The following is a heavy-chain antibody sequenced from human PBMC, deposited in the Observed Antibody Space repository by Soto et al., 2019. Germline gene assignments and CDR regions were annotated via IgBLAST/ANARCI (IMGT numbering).Heavy chain of an antibody. CDR2: INHSGST. Sequence: NPSETLSLTCAVYGGSFSGYYWSWIRQPPGKGLEWIGEINHSGSTNYNPSLKSRVTISVDTSKNQFSLKLSSVTAADTAVYYCAREGPRFLEWLFHTGYNWFDPWGQGTLVTVSS. J-gene: IGHJ5*02. CDR3: AREGPRFLEWLFHTGYNWFDP. D-gene: IGHD3-3*01. V-gene: IGHV4-34*01. CDR1: GGSFSGYY.